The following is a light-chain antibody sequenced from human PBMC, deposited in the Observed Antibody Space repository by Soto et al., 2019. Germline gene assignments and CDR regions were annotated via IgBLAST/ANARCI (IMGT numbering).Light chain of an antibody. CDR2: EVS. J-gene: IGLJ2*01. CDR3: SSSAGSNVI. CDR1: SSDVGGYNY. Sequence: QSALTQPPSASGSPGQSVTISCTGTSSDVGGYNYVSWYQQHPGKAPKLMIYEVSKRPSGVPDRFSGSKSGNTASLTVSGLQAEDEADYYCSSSAGSNVIFGGGTQLTVL. V-gene: IGLV2-8*01.